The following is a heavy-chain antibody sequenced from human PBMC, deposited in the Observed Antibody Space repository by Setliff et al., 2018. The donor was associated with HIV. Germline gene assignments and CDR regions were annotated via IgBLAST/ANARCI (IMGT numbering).Heavy chain of an antibody. CDR3: ARQITSVTPEMLVVNDAFDV. J-gene: IGHJ3*01. D-gene: IGHD4-17*01. CDR1: GGSISSSSYY. Sequence: SETLSLTCTVSGGSISSSSYYWGWIRQPPGKGLEWIGSIYYSGSTYYNPSLKSRVTISVDTSKNQFSLKLSSVTAADTAVYYCARQITSVTPEMLVVNDAFDVWGPGKMVTVSS. CDR2: IYYSGST. V-gene: IGHV4-39*01.